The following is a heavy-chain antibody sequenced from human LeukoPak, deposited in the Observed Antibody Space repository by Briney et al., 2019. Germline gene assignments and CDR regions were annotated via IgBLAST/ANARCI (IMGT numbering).Heavy chain of an antibody. CDR3: ARAGGSSWYRGFDP. J-gene: IGHJ5*02. CDR1: GFTFSSYG. V-gene: IGHV3-33*01. CDR2: IWYDGSNK. Sequence: GRSLRLSCAASGFTFSSYGMHWVRQAPGKGLEWVAVIWYDGSNKYYEDSVKGRFTISRDNSKNTLYLQMNSLRAEDTAVYYCARAGGSSWYRGFDPWGQGTLVTVSS. D-gene: IGHD6-13*01.